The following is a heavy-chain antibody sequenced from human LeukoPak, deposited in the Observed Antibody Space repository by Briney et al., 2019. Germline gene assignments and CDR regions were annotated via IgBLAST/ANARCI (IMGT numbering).Heavy chain of an antibody. Sequence: GASVKVSCKASGYTFTSYYMHWVRQAPGQGLEWMGIIIPSGGSTSYAQKFQGRVTMTRDTSTSTVYMELSSLRSEDTAVYYCARWGDDGSGYSYLYGMDVWGQGTTVTVSS. V-gene: IGHV1-46*01. CDR3: ARWGDDGSGYSYLYGMDV. J-gene: IGHJ6*02. CDR2: IIPSGGST. CDR1: GYTFTSYY. D-gene: IGHD3-22*01.